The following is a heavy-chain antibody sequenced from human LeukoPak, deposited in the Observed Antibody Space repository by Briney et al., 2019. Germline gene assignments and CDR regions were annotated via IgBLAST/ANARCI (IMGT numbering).Heavy chain of an antibody. J-gene: IGHJ3*01. V-gene: IGHV3-23*01. Sequence: GGSLRLSCAASKFTFSSHAMTWVRQAPGKGLEWVSTVSAGGGGAYYADSVRGRFTISRDNSKDTLFLQMNSLRAEDTALYYCATDRAGSGTFVLDVWGQGTLVTVSS. CDR2: VSAGGGGA. CDR3: ATDRAGSGTFVLDV. D-gene: IGHD3-10*01. CDR1: KFTFSSHA.